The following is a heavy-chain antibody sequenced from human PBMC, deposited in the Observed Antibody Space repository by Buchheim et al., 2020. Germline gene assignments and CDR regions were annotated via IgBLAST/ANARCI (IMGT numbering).Heavy chain of an antibody. D-gene: IGHD3-16*01. Sequence: QVHLVESGGSVVQPGRSLRLSCAASGFTFSSYAMHWVRQAPGKGLEWVGVISFDGNNKYYEDSMKGRFTISRDNSKNTLYLQMDSLRAEDTAVYYCAKDLGDWGQGTL. CDR3: AKDLGD. J-gene: IGHJ4*02. CDR2: ISFDGNNK. CDR1: GFTFSSYA. V-gene: IGHV3-30*18.